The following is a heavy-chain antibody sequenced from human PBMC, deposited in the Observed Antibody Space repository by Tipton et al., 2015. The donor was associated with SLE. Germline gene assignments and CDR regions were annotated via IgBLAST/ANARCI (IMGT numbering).Heavy chain of an antibody. CDR3: AREYPIAAAGAEAFDI. V-gene: IGHV4-61*09. Sequence: TLSLTCTVSGGSISSGSYYWSWIRQPAGKGLEWIGHIYTSGSTNYNPSLKSRVTISVDTSKNQFSLKLSSVTAADTAVYYCAREYPIAAAGAEAFDIWGQGTMVTVSS. CDR2: IYTSGST. D-gene: IGHD6-13*01. CDR1: GGSISSGSYY. J-gene: IGHJ3*02.